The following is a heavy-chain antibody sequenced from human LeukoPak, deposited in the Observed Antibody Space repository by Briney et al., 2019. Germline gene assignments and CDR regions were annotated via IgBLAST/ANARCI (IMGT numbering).Heavy chain of an antibody. CDR3: ARGYYDSSDFEYFHH. D-gene: IGHD3-22*01. CDR2: INPNSGGT. V-gene: IGHV1-2*02. J-gene: IGHJ1*01. Sequence: ASVKVSCKASGYTFTDYHMHWVRQAPGQGLEWMGWINPNSGGTNYTQKFQGRVTMTRDTSISTAYMELSRLTSDDAAVYYCARGYYDSSDFEYFHHWGQGTLVTVSS. CDR1: GYTFTDYH.